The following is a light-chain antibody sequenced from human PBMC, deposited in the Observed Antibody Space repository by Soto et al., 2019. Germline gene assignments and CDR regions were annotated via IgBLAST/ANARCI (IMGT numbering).Light chain of an antibody. CDR3: QQYRSYGGT. CDR2: DAS. J-gene: IGKJ1*01. Sequence: DIQMTPSTSTLSASVGDRVTSTCRASQSISTWLAWYQQKQGKAPKLLIYDASSLESGVPSRFSGSGSGTEFTLTISLLQPDDFATYYCQQYRSYGGTVGQGTKVEL. CDR1: QSISTW. V-gene: IGKV1-5*01.